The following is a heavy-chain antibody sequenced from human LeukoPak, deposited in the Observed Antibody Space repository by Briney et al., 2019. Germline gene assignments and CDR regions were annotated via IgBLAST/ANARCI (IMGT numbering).Heavy chain of an antibody. CDR3: ARATNFYYYYGMDV. CDR1: GYTFTSCY. CDR2: INPSSGAT. V-gene: IGHV1-46*01. D-gene: IGHD1-26*01. J-gene: IGHJ6*02. Sequence: GAPVKVSCKTSGYTFTSCYMHWVRQAPGQGLEWMGIINPSSGATNYAQKFQGRVTMTRDTSTSTVYMELSSQRSEDTAVYYCARATNFYYYYGMDVWGQGTTVTVS.